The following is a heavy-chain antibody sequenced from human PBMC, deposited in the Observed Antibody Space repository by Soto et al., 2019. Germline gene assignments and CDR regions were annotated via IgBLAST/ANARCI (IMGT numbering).Heavy chain of an antibody. J-gene: IGHJ6*03. CDR2: TRDKGNSYTT. CDR3: ARDRGHGDSNYYHYYYMDV. V-gene: IGHV3-72*01. CDR1: GFISSDHY. Sequence: EVQLVESGGGLVQPGGSLRLSCAASGFISSDHYMDWVHQAPGKGLEWVGRTRDKGNSYTTEYAASVKGRFTISRDDSKNSLYLQLNSLKTEDTAVYYCARDRGHGDSNYYHYYYMDVWGKGTTVTVSS. D-gene: IGHD4-17*01.